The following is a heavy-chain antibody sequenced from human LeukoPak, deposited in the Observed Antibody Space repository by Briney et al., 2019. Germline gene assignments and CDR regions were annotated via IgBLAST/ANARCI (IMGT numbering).Heavy chain of an antibody. CDR1: GFTFSSYG. V-gene: IGHV3-30*02. D-gene: IGHD3-3*01. Sequence: HPGGSLRLSCAASGFTFSSYGMHWVRQAPGKGLEWVAFIRYDGSNKYYADSVKGRFTISRDNSKNTLYLQMNSLRAEDTAVYYCAKDSRISSVSHSPLYYFDYWGQGTLVTVSS. J-gene: IGHJ4*02. CDR2: IRYDGSNK. CDR3: AKDSRISSVSHSPLYYFDY.